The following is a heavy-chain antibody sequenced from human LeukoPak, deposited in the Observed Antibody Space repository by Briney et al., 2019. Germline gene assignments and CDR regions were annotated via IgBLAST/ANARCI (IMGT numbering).Heavy chain of an antibody. V-gene: IGHV3-23*01. J-gene: IGHJ4*02. CDR2: ISGSGGST. Sequence: GGSLRLSCAASGFTFSSYAMSWVSQAPGKGLEWVSAISGSGGSTYYADSVKGRFTTSRDNSKNTLYLQMNSLRAEDTAVYYCAKDLHSYGFDYWGQGTLVTVSS. D-gene: IGHD5-18*01. CDR3: AKDLHSYGFDY. CDR1: GFTFSSYA.